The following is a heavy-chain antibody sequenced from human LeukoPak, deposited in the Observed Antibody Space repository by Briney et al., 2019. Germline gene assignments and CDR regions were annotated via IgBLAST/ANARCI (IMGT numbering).Heavy chain of an antibody. CDR1: GGSISSSSYY. CDR3: ARQMRGYYYDSSGHFDY. CDR2: IYYSGST. D-gene: IGHD3-22*01. Sequence: PSETLSLTCTVSGGSISSSSYYGGWIRQPPGKGLEWIGSIYYSGSTYYNPSLKSRVTISVDTSKNQFSLKLSSVTAADTAVYYCARQMRGYYYDSSGHFDYWGQGPLVSVSS. J-gene: IGHJ4*02. V-gene: IGHV4-39*01.